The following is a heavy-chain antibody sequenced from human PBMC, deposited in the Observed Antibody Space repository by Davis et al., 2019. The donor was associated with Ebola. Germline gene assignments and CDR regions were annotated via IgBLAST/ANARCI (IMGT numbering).Heavy chain of an antibody. CDR3: ARPTVTTRSFDY. CDR2: ISSDSDYI. J-gene: IGHJ4*02. CDR1: GFTFSTYS. D-gene: IGHD4-17*01. Sequence: GESLKISCAASGFTFSTYSMSWVRQAPGKGLEWVSSISSDSDYIYYADSVKGRFTISRDNAKNSLYLQMNSLRAEDTAVYYCARPTVTTRSFDYWGQGTLVTVSS. V-gene: IGHV3-21*01.